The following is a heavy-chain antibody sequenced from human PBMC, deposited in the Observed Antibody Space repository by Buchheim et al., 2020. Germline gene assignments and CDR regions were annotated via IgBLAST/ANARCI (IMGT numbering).Heavy chain of an antibody. J-gene: IGHJ4*02. D-gene: IGHD3-22*01. V-gene: IGHV3-30*18. CDR3: AKPYYYDSSGYYLFDY. Sequence: GVRLRSDGWEVVDQAPGKGLEWVAVISYDGSNKYYADSVKGRFTISRDNSKNTMYLQMNSLRAEDTAVVYCAKPYYYDSSGYYLFDYWGQGTL. CDR1: GVRLRSDG. CDR2: ISYDGSNK.